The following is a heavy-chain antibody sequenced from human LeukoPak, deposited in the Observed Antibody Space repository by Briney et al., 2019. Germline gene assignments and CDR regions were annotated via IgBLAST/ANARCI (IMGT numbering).Heavy chain of an antibody. D-gene: IGHD1-26*01. CDR1: GGSISSSSYY. CDR2: IYYSGST. Sequence: SETLSLTCTVSGGSISSSSYYWGWIRQPPGKGLEWIGSIYYSGSTYYNPSLKSRVIISVDTSKNQFSLKLSSVTAADTAVYYCARTDWRELPKPDYWGQGTLVTVSS. J-gene: IGHJ4*02. CDR3: ARTDWRELPKPDY. V-gene: IGHV4-39*01.